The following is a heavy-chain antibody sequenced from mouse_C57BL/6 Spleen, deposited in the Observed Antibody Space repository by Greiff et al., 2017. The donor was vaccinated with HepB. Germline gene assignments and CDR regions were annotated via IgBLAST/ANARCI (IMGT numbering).Heavy chain of an antibody. V-gene: IGHV1-50*01. Sequence: QVQLQQSGAELVKPGASVKLSCKASGYTFTSYWMQWVKQRPGQGLEWIGEIDPSDSYTNYNQKFKGKATLTVDTSSSTAYMQLSSLTSEDSAVYYCARAEGNYYGSSIPFDYWGQGTTLTVSS. D-gene: IGHD1-1*01. J-gene: IGHJ2*01. CDR1: GYTFTSYW. CDR2: IDPSDSYT. CDR3: ARAEGNYYGSSIPFDY.